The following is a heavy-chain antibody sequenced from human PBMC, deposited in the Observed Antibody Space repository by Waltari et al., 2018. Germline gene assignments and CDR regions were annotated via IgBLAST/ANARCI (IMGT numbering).Heavy chain of an antibody. J-gene: IGHJ4*02. CDR2: IRSKANSYAT. Sequence: EVQLVESGGGLVQPGGSLKLSCAASGFTFSGSAMHWVRQASGKGLEWVGRIRSKANSYATAYAASVKGRFTISRDDSKNTAYLQMNSLKTEDTAVYYCTRDSSGGTGYWGQGTLVTVSS. CDR3: TRDSSGGTGY. V-gene: IGHV3-73*01. D-gene: IGHD6-19*01. CDR1: GFTFSGSA.